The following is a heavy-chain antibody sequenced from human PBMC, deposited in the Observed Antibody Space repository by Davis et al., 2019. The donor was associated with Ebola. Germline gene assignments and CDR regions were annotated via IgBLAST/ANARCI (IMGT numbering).Heavy chain of an antibody. J-gene: IGHJ4*02. CDR3: AGRSGD. Sequence: AASVKVSCKASGYKFTTSYIYWVRQAPGQGLEWMGMINPSGGSPTYAQKFQGRVTMTRDTSTSTVYVELSSLTSEDTAVYYCAGRSGDWGQGTLVTVSS. CDR2: INPSGGSP. CDR1: GYKFTTSY. V-gene: IGHV1-46*01.